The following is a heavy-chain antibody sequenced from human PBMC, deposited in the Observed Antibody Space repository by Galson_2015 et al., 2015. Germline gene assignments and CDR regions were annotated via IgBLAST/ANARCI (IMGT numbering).Heavy chain of an antibody. V-gene: IGHV3-48*02. CDR2: ISSSSSTI. CDR3: ARDYYYDSSGYYPGALHDY. J-gene: IGHJ4*02. Sequence: SLRLSCAASGFTFSSYSMNWVRQAPGKGLEWVSYISSSSSTIYYADSVKGRFTISRDNAKNSLYLQMNSLRDEDTAVYYCARDYYYDSSGYYPGALHDYWGQGTLVTVSS. CDR1: GFTFSSYS. D-gene: IGHD3-22*01.